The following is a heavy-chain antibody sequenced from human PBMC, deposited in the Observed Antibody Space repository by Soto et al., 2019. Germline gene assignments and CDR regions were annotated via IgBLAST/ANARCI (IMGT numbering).Heavy chain of an antibody. D-gene: IGHD2-21*02. V-gene: IGHV1-3*01. CDR1: GYTFTSYA. J-gene: IGHJ6*02. CDR3: ASEYCGGDCYSAARYGMDV. CDR2: INAGNGNT. Sequence: QVQLVQSGAEVKKPGASVKVSCKASGYTFTSYAMHWVRQAPGQRLEWMGWINAGNGNTKYSQKFQGRVTITRDTSASTAYMELISLRSEDTAVYYCASEYCGGDCYSAARYGMDVWGQGTTVTVS.